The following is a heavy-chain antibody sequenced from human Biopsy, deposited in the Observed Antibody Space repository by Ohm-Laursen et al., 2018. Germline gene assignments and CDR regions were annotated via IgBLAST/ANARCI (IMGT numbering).Heavy chain of an antibody. CDR1: EFTFSGYS. V-gene: IGHV3-48*04. D-gene: IGHD1-14*01. CDR2: INVYSNKK. Sequence: SLRLSCTAFEFTFSGYSMNWVRQAPGRRLEWVSYINVYSNKKYYADSVKGRFIVSRDNDKNSLYLQMNSLRAEDTAVYHCARSPGRDRMDVWGQGTTVIVSS. CDR3: ARSPGRDRMDV. J-gene: IGHJ6*02.